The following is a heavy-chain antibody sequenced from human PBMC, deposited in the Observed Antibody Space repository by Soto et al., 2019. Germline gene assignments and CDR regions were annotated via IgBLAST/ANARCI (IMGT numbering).Heavy chain of an antibody. D-gene: IGHD3-22*01. V-gene: IGHV3-11*06. J-gene: IGHJ4*02. CDR3: ARVGKNSGYFYLFDY. CDR1: GFTFTDYY. Sequence: PGGSLRLSCAASGFTFTDYYMSWIRQAPGRGLEWVSYITRTSIVTKYADSVKGRFTISRDNAENSMYLQMDSLRPEDTAIYFCARVGKNSGYFYLFDYWGQGALVTGSS. CDR2: ITRTSIVT.